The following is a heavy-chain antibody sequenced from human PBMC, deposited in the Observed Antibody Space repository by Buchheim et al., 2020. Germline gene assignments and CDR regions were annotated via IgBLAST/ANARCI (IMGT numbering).Heavy chain of an antibody. D-gene: IGHD3-22*01. CDR1: GFTFSSHW. CDR3: ARGSEAYYYDSSGDDLYYYYMDV. Sequence: EVQLVESGGGLVQPGGSLRLSCAVSGFTFSSHWMHWVRQVPGKGLVWVSHINGDGSSKNYADSVKGRFTTSRDNAKNTTYLQMNRLGVEDMAVYYCARGSEAYYYDSSGDDLYYYYMDVWGRGTT. J-gene: IGHJ6*03. CDR2: INGDGSSK. V-gene: IGHV3-74*01.